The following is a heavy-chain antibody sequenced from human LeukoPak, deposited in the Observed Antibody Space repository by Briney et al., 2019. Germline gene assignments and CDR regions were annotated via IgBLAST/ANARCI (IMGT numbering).Heavy chain of an antibody. J-gene: IGHJ4*02. D-gene: IGHD3-16*02. CDR1: GFTFSDYY. Sequence: PGGSLRLSCAASGFTFSDYYMSWIRQAPGKGLEWVSYISSSGSTIYYADSVKGRFTISRDNATNSLYLQMNSLRAEDTAVYYCARAQDVWGSYRYDDYWGQGTLVTVSS. CDR2: ISSSGSTI. V-gene: IGHV3-11*04. CDR3: ARAQDVWGSYRYDDY.